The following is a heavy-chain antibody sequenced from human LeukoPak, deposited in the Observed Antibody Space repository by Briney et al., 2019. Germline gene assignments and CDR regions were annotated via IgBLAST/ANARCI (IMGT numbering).Heavy chain of an antibody. Sequence: PGGSLRLSCAASGFTFSDYYMTWIRQAPGKGLEWVSYISSSGSTIYYADSVKGRFTISRDNAKNSLYLQMNSLRAEDTAVYYCAREGPYSSGWYGGLYSDYWGQGTLVTVSS. D-gene: IGHD6-19*01. J-gene: IGHJ4*02. CDR2: ISSSGSTI. CDR1: GFTFSDYY. CDR3: AREGPYSSGWYGGLYSDY. V-gene: IGHV3-11*01.